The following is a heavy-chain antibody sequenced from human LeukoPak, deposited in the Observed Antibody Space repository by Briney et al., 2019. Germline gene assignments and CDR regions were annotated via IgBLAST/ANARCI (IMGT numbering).Heavy chain of an antibody. J-gene: IGHJ3*02. CDR2: MYFNSGAT. CDR1: GFTFTGYY. V-gene: IGHV1-2*02. Sequence: ASVRVSCKTSGFTFTGYYVQWVRQAPGQGPEWVGWMYFNSGATRFAPKFQGRVTMTRDTSISTAYMEFSSLRSDDTAMYYCAREGSSGQDWYAFDIWGQGTMLTVSS. D-gene: IGHD5-12*01. CDR3: AREGSSGQDWYAFDI.